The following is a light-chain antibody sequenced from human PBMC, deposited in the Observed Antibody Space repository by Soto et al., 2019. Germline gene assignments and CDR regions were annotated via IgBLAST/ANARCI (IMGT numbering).Light chain of an antibody. J-gene: IGKJ4*01. CDR3: QQSYSTPR. CDR2: AAS. CDR1: QTIRNY. Sequence: DIQMTQSPSPLSASVGDRVTITCQASQTIRNYLNWYQQKPGEAPKLLIYAASRLQSGVPSRFSGSGSGTDFTLTINTLQPEDIATYYCQQSYSTPRFGGGTKVDIK. V-gene: IGKV1-39*01.